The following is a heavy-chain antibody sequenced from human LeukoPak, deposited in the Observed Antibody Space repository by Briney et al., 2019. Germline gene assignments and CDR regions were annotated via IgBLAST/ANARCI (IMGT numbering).Heavy chain of an antibody. V-gene: IGHV1-69*05. J-gene: IGHJ6*03. Sequence: SVKVSCKASGGTFSSYAISWVRQAPGQGLEWMGGIIPIFGTANYAQKFQGRVTITTDESTSTAYMELSSLRSEDTAVYYCARARYWPQKNYYYYYMDVWGKGTTVTVSS. CDR1: GGTFSSYA. CDR3: ARARYWPQKNYYYYYMDV. D-gene: IGHD1-26*01. CDR2: IIPIFGTA.